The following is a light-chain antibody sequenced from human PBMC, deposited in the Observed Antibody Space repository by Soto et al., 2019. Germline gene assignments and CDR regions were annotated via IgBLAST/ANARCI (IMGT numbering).Light chain of an antibody. CDR2: DAS. Sequence: EIVLTQSPGTLSLSPGERATLSCRASQSVRNSYLAWYQQKPGQAPRLLIYDASNRATGIPARFSGSGSGTDFTLTISSLEPEDFAVYYCQQRSNWSSTFGGGTKVEIK. J-gene: IGKJ4*01. CDR3: QQRSNWSST. V-gene: IGKV3-11*01. CDR1: QSVRNSY.